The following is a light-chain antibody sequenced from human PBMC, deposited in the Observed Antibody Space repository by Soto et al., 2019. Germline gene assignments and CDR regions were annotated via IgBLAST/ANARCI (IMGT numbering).Light chain of an antibody. J-gene: IGKJ1*01. CDR2: DAS. Sequence: EIVLTQSPGPLSLSPGERATLSCLASQSVNRYLVWYQQKPGQAPRLLIYDASNRATGIPARFSGSGSGTDCTLTISSLQSKDLAVYYCQHYDNWPRAFGQGTKVDI. V-gene: IGKV3-11*01. CDR1: QSVNRY. CDR3: QHYDNWPRA.